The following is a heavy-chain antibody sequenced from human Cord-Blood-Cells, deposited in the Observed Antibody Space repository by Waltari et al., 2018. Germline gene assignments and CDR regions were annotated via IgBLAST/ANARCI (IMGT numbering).Heavy chain of an antibody. Sequence: QVQLVESGGGVVQPGRSLRLSCAASGFTFSSYAMPWVRPATGKGLEWVAVRSYDGSNKDYADSVKGRFTISIDNSKNPLYLQMNSLRAEETAVYYCARDPRLGFDYWGQGTLVTVSS. CDR2: RSYDGSNK. V-gene: IGHV3-30-3*01. J-gene: IGHJ4*02. D-gene: IGHD7-27*01. CDR1: GFTFSSYA. CDR3: ARDPRLGFDY.